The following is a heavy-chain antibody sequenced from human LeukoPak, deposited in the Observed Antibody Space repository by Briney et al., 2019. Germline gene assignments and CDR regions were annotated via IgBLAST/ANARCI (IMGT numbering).Heavy chain of an antibody. Sequence: GGSLRLSCAASGFTFSSYWMSWVRQAPGKGLEWVANIKQDGSEKYYVDSVKGRFTISRDNAKNSPYLQMNSLRAEDTAVYYCAGDYVRGGIDYWGQGTLVTVSS. J-gene: IGHJ4*02. CDR2: IKQDGSEK. CDR1: GFTFSSYW. D-gene: IGHD3-10*01. V-gene: IGHV3-7*01. CDR3: AGDYVRGGIDY.